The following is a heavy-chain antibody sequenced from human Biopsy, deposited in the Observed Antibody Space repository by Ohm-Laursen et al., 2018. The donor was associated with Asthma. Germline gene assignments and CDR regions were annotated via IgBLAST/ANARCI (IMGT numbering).Heavy chain of an antibody. CDR3: AKDVFPGWELRRGPDY. V-gene: IGHV3-30*18. CDR2: ISFDGTNR. Sequence: SLRLSCSASGFSFSHYGMHWVRPAPGKGLDWVAVISFDGTNRNYTDSVKGRFTISRDNSRNTLHPQMNSLRAEDTAVYYCAKDVFPGWELRRGPDYWGQGTLVTVSA. J-gene: IGHJ4*02. CDR1: GFSFSHYG. D-gene: IGHD1-26*01.